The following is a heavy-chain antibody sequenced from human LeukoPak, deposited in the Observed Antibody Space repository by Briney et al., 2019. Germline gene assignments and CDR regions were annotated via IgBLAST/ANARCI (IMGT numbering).Heavy chain of an antibody. CDR3: AKDWRGIRKGDIVATGNDY. V-gene: IGHV3-30*02. CDR1: GFTFSSYA. Sequence: GGSLRLSCAASGFTFSSYAMSWVRQAPGKGLEWVAFIRYDGSNKYYADSVKGRFTISRDNSKNTLYLQMNSLRAEDTAVYYCAKDWRGIRKGDIVATGNDYWGQGTLVTVSS. D-gene: IGHD5-12*01. J-gene: IGHJ4*02. CDR2: IRYDGSNK.